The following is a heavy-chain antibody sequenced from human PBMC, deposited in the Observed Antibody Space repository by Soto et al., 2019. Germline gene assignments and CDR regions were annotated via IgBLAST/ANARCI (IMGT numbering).Heavy chain of an antibody. CDR2: IIPITGTT. V-gene: IGHV1-69*01. Sequence: QVQLVQSGAEVKKPGSSVKVSCKVSGGIFSSYAIGWVRQAPGQGLEWMAGIIPITGTTNRAQKFQGRVTVTADESTTTVYMELSSLTAEDTAVYYCAREYSSSSQYLYFDVWGRGTLGTVSS. CDR3: AREYSSSSQYLYFDV. J-gene: IGHJ2*01. CDR1: GGIFSSYA. D-gene: IGHD6-6*01.